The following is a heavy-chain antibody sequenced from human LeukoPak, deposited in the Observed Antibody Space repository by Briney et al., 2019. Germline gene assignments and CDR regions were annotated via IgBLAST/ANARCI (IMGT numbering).Heavy chain of an antibody. J-gene: IGHJ4*02. V-gene: IGHV4-39*01. CDR1: GGSISSSGHY. D-gene: IGHD2-2*01. CDR2: INYSGTT. CDR3: ARVDIVIVPSANFDC. Sequence: PSETLSLTCIVSGGSISSSGHYWGWIRQPPGKGLEWIGSINYSGTTYYNPSLRSRVTISVDTSKNQFSLKLSSVTAADTAVYYCARVDIVIVPSANFDCWGQGTLVTVSS.